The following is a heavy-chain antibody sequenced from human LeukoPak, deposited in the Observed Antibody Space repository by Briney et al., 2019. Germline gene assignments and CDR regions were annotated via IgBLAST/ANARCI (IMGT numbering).Heavy chain of an antibody. CDR3: AREGIAAAGREFDY. D-gene: IGHD6-13*01. CDR2: IKQDGSEK. Sequence: GGSLRLSCAASGFTFSSYWMSWVRQAPGKGLEWVANIKQDGSEKYYVDSVKGRFTISRDNAKNSLYLQMNSLGAEDTAVYYCAREGIAAAGREFDYWGQGTLVTVSS. V-gene: IGHV3-7*03. J-gene: IGHJ4*02. CDR1: GFTFSSYW.